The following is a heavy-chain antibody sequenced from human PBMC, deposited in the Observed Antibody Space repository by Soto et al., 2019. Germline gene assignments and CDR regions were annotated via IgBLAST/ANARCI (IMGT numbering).Heavy chain of an antibody. CDR3: ARVQPEPIFGVVIKYFDY. J-gene: IGHJ4*02. V-gene: IGHV4-59*01. CDR2: THHSGSS. D-gene: IGHD3-3*02. Sequence: SETLSLTCTVSGDSISGYFWGWVRQPPGKGLEWIGFTHHSGSSNYNPSLRSRVTISVDTSKNQFSLWLSSVTAADTAVYYCARVQPEPIFGVVIKYFDYWGQGTLVTVSS. CDR1: GDSISGYF.